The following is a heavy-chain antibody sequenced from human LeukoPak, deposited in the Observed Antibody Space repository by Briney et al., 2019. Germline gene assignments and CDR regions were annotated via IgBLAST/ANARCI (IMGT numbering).Heavy chain of an antibody. CDR3: AMYCSSTSCQDY. CDR2: INPSGGST. V-gene: IGHV1-46*01. Sequence: ASVKVSYKASGYTFTSYYMHWVRQAPGQGLEWLAIINPSGGSTSYAQKFQGRVTMTRDTSTSTVYMELSSLRSEDTAVYYCAMYCSSTSCQDYWGQGTLVTVSS. J-gene: IGHJ4*02. CDR1: GYTFTSYY. D-gene: IGHD2-2*01.